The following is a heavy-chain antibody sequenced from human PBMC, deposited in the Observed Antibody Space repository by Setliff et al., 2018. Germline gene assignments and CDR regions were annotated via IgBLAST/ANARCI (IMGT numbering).Heavy chain of an antibody. V-gene: IGHV4-38-2*01. J-gene: IGHJ4*02. D-gene: IGHD5-18*01. Sequence: PSETLSLTCAVSGYSISSGYYWGWIRQPPGKGLEWIGEINHSGSTNYNPSLKSRVTISVDTSKNQFSPKLSSVTAADTAVYYCARGRIQLWKYYFDYWGQGTLVTVSS. CDR1: GYSISSGYY. CDR2: INHSGST. CDR3: ARGRIQLWKYYFDY.